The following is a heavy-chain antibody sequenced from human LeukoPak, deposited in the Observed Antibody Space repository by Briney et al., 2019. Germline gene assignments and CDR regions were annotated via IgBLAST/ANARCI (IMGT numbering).Heavy chain of an antibody. CDR2: ITTSGGAS. V-gene: IGHV3-23*01. CDR1: GFTFSDYA. J-gene: IGHJ4*02. Sequence: PGGSLRLSCAASGFTFSDYALNWVRQAPGKGLEWVSFITTSGGASYYADSVKGRFTVPRDNSKNTLFLQMSGLRAEDTAVYYCAKGTAVTTFFDSWGQGALVAVSS. D-gene: IGHD4-17*01. CDR3: AKGTAVTTFFDS.